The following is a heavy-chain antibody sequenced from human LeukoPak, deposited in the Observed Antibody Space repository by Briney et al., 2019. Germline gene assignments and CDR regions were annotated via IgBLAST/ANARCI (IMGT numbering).Heavy chain of an antibody. CDR3: ARRGYSYGSYYFDY. D-gene: IGHD5-18*01. V-gene: IGHV5-51*01. Sequence: GASLKISYDGSGSSFTSYWIGWGRPMPGKGEGWMGIIYPGDSDTRYSPSFQGQVTISADKSISTAYLQWSSLKASDTAMYYCARRGYSYGSYYFDYWGQGTLVTVSS. CDR2: IYPGDSDT. CDR1: GSSFTSYW. J-gene: IGHJ4*02.